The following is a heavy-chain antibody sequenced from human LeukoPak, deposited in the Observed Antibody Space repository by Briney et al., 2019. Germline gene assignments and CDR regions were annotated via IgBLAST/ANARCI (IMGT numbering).Heavy chain of an antibody. CDR2: IKQDGSEK. CDR1: GFTFSSYW. D-gene: IGHD3-9*01. Sequence: GGSLRLSCAASGFTFSSYWMSWVRQAPGKGLEWVANIKQDGSEKYYVDSVKGRFTIYRDNAKNSLYLQMNSLRAEDTAVYYCARDRDILTGLDAFDIWGQGTMVTVSS. J-gene: IGHJ3*02. CDR3: ARDRDILTGLDAFDI. V-gene: IGHV3-7*01.